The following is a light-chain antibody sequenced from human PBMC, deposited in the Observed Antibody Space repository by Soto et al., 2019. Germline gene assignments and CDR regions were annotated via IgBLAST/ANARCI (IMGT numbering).Light chain of an antibody. Sequence: DLVLTQSPDSLAVSLGERATINCKTSQSVLYSSNNKNYLAWYQHKPGQPPKLLLYWASMRESGVPDRISGSGSGTDFTLTINSLQAEDVAVYYCPQFHSYPLTFGGGTKVDIK. CDR1: QSVLYSSNNKNY. CDR3: PQFHSYPLT. V-gene: IGKV4-1*01. J-gene: IGKJ4*01. CDR2: WAS.